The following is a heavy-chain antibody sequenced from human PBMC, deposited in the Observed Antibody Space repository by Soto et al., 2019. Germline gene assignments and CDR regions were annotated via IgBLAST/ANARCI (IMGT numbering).Heavy chain of an antibody. J-gene: IGHJ4*01. CDR2: IYYSGST. CDR3: SIFGGYYGQSRNFDY. V-gene: IGHV4-59*01. D-gene: IGHD2-15*01. Sequence: SENLAISCVVSESSISPYYWTCIRQPPGKGLEWIGNIYYSGSTNYNPSLKSRVTISVDTSKKQFSLKLTSVTAADTAVYYCSIFGGYYGQSRNFDY. CDR1: ESSISPYY.